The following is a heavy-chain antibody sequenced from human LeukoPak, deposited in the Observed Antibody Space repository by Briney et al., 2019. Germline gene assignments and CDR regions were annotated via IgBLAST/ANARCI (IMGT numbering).Heavy chain of an antibody. CDR2: IIPIFGTA. J-gene: IGHJ4*02. D-gene: IGHD5-18*01. V-gene: IGHV1-69*13. CDR3: ASRGRGGVDTAMVLALPDY. Sequence: ASVKVSCKASGGTFSSYAISWVRQAPGQGLEWMGGIIPIFGTANYAQKFQGRVTITADESTSTAYMELSSLRSEDMAVYYCASRGRGGVDTAMVLALPDYWGQGTLVTVSS. CDR1: GGTFSSYA.